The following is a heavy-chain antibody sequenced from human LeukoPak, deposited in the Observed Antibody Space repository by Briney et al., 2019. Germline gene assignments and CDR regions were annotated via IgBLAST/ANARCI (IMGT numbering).Heavy chain of an antibody. J-gene: IGHJ6*02. CDR3: AKSGGLSGSGRLAMDV. V-gene: IGHV3-23*01. CDR2: ISGSGGST. Sequence: GGSLRLSCAASGFTFSTYAISWVRLAPGKGLEWVSGISGSGGSTYYADSVKGRFTSSRDNSNNTLYVQMNSLRVEDTAVYYCAKSGGLSGSGRLAMDVWGQGTTVTVSS. D-gene: IGHD3-10*01. CDR1: GFTFSTYA.